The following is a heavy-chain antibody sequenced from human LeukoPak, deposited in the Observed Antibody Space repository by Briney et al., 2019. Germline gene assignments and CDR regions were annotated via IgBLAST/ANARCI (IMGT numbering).Heavy chain of an antibody. CDR3: VKDGNDYDSSGYYYGANLDY. CDR2: ISNNGGST. CDR1: GFTFSSYA. V-gene: IGHV3-64D*06. J-gene: IGHJ4*02. D-gene: IGHD3-22*01. Sequence: GGSLRLSCSASGFTFSSYAMHWVRQAPGKGLEYVSAISNNGGSTYYADSVKGRFTISRDNSKNTLYLQMSSLRAEDTAVYYCVKDGNDYDSSGYYYGANLDYWGQGTLVTVSS.